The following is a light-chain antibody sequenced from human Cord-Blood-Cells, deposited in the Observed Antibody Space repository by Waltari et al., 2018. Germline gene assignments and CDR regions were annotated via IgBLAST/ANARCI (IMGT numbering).Light chain of an antibody. CDR2: GNS. CDR1: SANIGAGYD. CDR3: QSYDSSLSGSV. Sequence: QSVLTQPPSVSGAPGQRVTISCTGRSANIGAGYDVHGYQQLPGTAPKLLIYGNSNRPSGVPDRFSGSKSGTSASLAITGLQAEDEADYYCQSYDSSLSGSVFGGGTKLTVL. J-gene: IGLJ3*02. V-gene: IGLV1-40*01.